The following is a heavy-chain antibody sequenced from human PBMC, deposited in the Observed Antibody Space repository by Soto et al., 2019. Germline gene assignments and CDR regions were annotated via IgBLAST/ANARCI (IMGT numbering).Heavy chain of an antibody. CDR2: IERDDDDK. CDR3: ARSIRGPRRFNGMDV. J-gene: IGHJ6*02. D-gene: IGHD1-20*01. Sequence: SGPTLVNPTETLTLTCTFSGFSLTSPGMCVSWIRQSPGKALEWLALIERDDDDKYYSTSLKTRLTISKDTRKNQVVLTMANMEPADTTTYYCARSIRGPRRFNGMDVWGQGTTVTVSS. V-gene: IGHV2-70*13. CDR1: GFSLTSPGMC.